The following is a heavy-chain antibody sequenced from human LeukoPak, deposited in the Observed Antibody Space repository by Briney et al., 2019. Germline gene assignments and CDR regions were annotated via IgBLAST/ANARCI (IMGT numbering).Heavy chain of an antibody. J-gene: IGHJ6*02. D-gene: IGHD3-3*01. CDR1: GFTFSSYS. CDR3: ARDPKNYDFWSGYYYYYYYGMDV. CDR2: ISSSSSTI. V-gene: IGHV3-48*01. Sequence: GGSLRLSRAASGFTFSSYSMNWVRQAPGKGLEWVSYISSSSSTIYYADSVKGRFTISRDNAKNSLYLQMNSLRAEDTAVYYCARDPKNYDFWSGYYYYYYYGMDVWGQGTTVTVSS.